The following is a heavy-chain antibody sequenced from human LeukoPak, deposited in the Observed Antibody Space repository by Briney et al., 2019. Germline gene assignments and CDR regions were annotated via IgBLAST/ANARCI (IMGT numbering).Heavy chain of an antibody. CDR2: IYDSAST. Sequence: SETLSLTCTVSGGSISSSSYYCGWARHPPGEGLGWVESIYDSASTYYNPSRNSRATISVDTSKHQFSLKLSSVTAADTAVYYCARHRARGRIPGTTNWFDAWGQGTLVTVSS. D-gene: IGHD1-7*01. CDR1: GGSISSSSYY. V-gene: IGHV4-39*01. CDR3: ARHRARGRIPGTTNWFDA. J-gene: IGHJ5*02.